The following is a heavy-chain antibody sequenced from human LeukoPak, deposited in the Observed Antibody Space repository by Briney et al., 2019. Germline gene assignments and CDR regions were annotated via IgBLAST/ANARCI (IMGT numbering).Heavy chain of an antibody. V-gene: IGHV4-59*12. J-gene: IGHJ5*02. CDR2: IYYSGST. CDR1: GGSISSYY. Sequence: SETLSLTCTVSGGSISSYYWSWIRQPPGKGLEWIGYIYYSGSTNYNPSLKSRVTISVDTSKNQFCLKLSSVTAADTAVYYCARESGNWNYVGVDPWGQGTLVTVSS. D-gene: IGHD1-7*01. CDR3: ARESGNWNYVGVDP.